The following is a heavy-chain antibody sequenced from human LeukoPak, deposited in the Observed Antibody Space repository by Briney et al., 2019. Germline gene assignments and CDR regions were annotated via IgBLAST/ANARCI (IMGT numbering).Heavy chain of an antibody. J-gene: IGHJ4*02. V-gene: IGHV4-39*01. CDR3: ARHSSRTTMIVVG. Sequence: PGGSLRLSCAASGFTFSSYSMNWVRQAPGKGLEWIGSIYYSGSTYYNPSLKSRVTISVDTSKNQFSLKLSSVTAADTAVYYCARHSSRTTMIVVGWSQGTLVTVSS. D-gene: IGHD3-22*01. CDR2: IYYSGST. CDR1: GFTFSSYSMN.